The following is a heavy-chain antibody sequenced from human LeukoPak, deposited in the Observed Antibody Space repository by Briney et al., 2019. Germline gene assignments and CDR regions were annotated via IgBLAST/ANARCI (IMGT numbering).Heavy chain of an antibody. J-gene: IGHJ4*02. V-gene: IGHV3-23*01. CDR2: IGDNGDST. D-gene: IGHD4-23*01. CDR3: AKYDYGGNPNEYYFDY. Sequence: GGSLRLSCAASGFTFSSYAMSWVRQAPGKGLEWVSTIGDNGDSTYYADSVKGRFTISRDNSKNTVYLQMNSLRAQDTAVYYCAKYDYGGNPNEYYFDYWGQGTLVTVSS. CDR1: GFTFSSYA.